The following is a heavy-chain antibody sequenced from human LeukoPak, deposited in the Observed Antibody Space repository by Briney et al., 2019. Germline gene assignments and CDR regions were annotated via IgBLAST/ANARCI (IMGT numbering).Heavy chain of an antibody. Sequence: GASVKVSCKASGYTFTSYDINWVRQAPGQGLEWMGWMNPNSGNTGYAQKFQGRVTMTRNTSISTAYMELSSLISEDTAMYYCARRIAAGGMAIGYWGQGTLVTASS. CDR3: ARRIAAGGMAIGY. V-gene: IGHV1-8*01. J-gene: IGHJ4*02. CDR1: GYTFTSYD. D-gene: IGHD6-13*01. CDR2: MNPNSGNT.